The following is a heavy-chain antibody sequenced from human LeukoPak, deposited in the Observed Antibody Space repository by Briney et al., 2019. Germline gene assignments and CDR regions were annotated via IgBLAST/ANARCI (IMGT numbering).Heavy chain of an antibody. V-gene: IGHV3-7*01. Sequence: TGGSLRLSCAASGFIFNNYWMSWVRQAPGKGLGWVGSIRPDGSGDFHMDSVKGRFTISRDNAEKSLSLQMNSLRAEDTAIYYCARLMGGVTTYDLWGQGTLVTVSS. CDR3: ARLMGGVTTYDL. CDR1: GFIFNNYW. J-gene: IGHJ5*02. CDR2: IRPDGSGD. D-gene: IGHD4-11*01.